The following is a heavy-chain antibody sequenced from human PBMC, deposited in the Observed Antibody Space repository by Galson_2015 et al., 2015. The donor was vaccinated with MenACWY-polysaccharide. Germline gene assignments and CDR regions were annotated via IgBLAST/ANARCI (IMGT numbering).Heavy chain of an antibody. V-gene: IGHV1-24*01. CDR1: GYTLTELS. Sequence: SVKVSCKVSGYTLTELSMHWVRQAPGKGLEWMGGFDPEDGETIYAQKFQGRVTMTEDTSTDTAYMELSSLRSEDTAVYHCATAEYCSGGSCYYTFDYWGQGTLVTVSS. J-gene: IGHJ4*02. D-gene: IGHD2-15*01. CDR2: FDPEDGET. CDR3: ATAEYCSGGSCYYTFDY.